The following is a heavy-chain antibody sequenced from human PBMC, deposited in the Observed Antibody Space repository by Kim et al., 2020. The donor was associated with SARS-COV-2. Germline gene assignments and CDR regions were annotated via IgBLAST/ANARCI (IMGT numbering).Heavy chain of an antibody. CDR1: GYTFTSYY. V-gene: IGHV1-46*01. CDR2: INPSGGST. Sequence: ASVKVSCKASGYTFTSYYMHWVRQAPGQGLEWMGIINPSGGSTSYAQKFQGRVTMTRDTSTSTVYMELSSLRSEDTAVYYCARRGKLVYDSSGYYDYWGQGTLVTVSS. D-gene: IGHD3-22*01. J-gene: IGHJ4*02. CDR3: ARRGKLVYDSSGYYDY.